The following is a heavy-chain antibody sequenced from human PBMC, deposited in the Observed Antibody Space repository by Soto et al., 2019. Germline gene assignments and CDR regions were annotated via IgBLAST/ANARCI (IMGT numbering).Heavy chain of an antibody. D-gene: IGHD3-16*02. CDR3: AKGGRYTRSGYFDY. CDR1: GYTFSSNA. CDR2: ISATGHST. J-gene: IGHJ4*02. V-gene: IGHV3-23*01. Sequence: GGSLRLSCVASGYTFSSNAMSWVRQAPGKGLEWVSGISATGHSTYYADSVKGRFTISRDNSKNTLYLQVSSLRAEDTAVYYCAKGGRYTRSGYFDYWGQGIPVTVSS.